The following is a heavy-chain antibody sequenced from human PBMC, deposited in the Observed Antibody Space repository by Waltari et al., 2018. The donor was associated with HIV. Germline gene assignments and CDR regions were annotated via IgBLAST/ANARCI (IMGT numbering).Heavy chain of an antibody. V-gene: IGHV4-59*08. CDR1: GGSISSYY. D-gene: IGHD6-13*01. CDR3: ARSGYSSTNCDY. CDR2: IYYSGST. J-gene: IGHJ4*02. Sequence: QVQLQESGPGLVKPSETLSLTCTVSGGSISSYYWSWIRQPPGKGLEWIGYIYYSGSTNYNPSLKSRVTISVDTSKNQFPLKLSSVTAADTAVYYCARSGYSSTNCDYWGQGTLVTVSS.